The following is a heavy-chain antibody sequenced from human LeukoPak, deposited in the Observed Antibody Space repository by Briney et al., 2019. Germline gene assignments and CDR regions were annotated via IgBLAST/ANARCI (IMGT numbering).Heavy chain of an antibody. CDR1: GFTFTNYA. V-gene: IGHV3-23*01. CDR2: ISNSGRT. CDR3: AKESPYAVGGTGRIYYFDY. J-gene: IGHJ4*02. D-gene: IGHD1-26*01. Sequence: GGSLRLTCAASGFTFTNYAISWVRQAPGKGLEWVSAISNSGRTYYADSVKGRFTISRDNSKNTLHLQMNSLSAEDTAVYYCAKESPYAVGGTGRIYYFDYWAQGALVTVSS.